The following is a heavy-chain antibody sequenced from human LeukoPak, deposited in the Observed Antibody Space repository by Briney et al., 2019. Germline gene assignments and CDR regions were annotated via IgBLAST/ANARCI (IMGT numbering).Heavy chain of an antibody. Sequence: SVKVSCKASGYTFTSYGISWVRHAPGEGLEWRGGVIPIFGTANYAQKFQGRVTITADESTSTAYMELSSLRSEDTAVYYCARGPLVTEQQLLPWGQGTLVTVSS. D-gene: IGHD6-13*01. CDR1: GYTFTSYG. J-gene: IGHJ5*02. CDR2: VIPIFGTA. CDR3: ARGPLVTEQQLLP. V-gene: IGHV1-69*13.